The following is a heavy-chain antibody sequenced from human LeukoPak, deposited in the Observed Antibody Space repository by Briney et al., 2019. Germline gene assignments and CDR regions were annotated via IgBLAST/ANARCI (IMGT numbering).Heavy chain of an antibody. CDR1: GGSISSGY. J-gene: IGHJ4*02. CDR3: ARGIGVPASFLSVGFYFDD. Sequence: SETLSLTCTVSGGSISSGYWMWLRQPAGKGLEWIGRIYTSGGTRYNPSLRGRVTMSAVTSKNQFSLKLSSVTAADTAVYYCARGIGVPASFLSVGFYFDDWGQGTLVTVSS. V-gene: IGHV4-4*07. D-gene: IGHD1-26*01. CDR2: IYTSGGT.